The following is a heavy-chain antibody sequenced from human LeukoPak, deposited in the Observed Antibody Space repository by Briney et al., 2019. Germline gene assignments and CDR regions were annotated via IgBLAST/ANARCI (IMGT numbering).Heavy chain of an antibody. CDR2: IYTSGST. CDR3: ARDWGVSARPGYMDV. Sequence: SETLSLTCTVSGGSISSYYWSWIRQPAGKGLEWIGRIYTSGSTNYNPSLKSRVTISIDTSKNQFSLRLSSVTAADTAVYYCARDWGVSARPGYMDVWGKGTTVTVSS. D-gene: IGHD6-6*01. J-gene: IGHJ6*03. CDR1: GGSISSYY. V-gene: IGHV4-4*07.